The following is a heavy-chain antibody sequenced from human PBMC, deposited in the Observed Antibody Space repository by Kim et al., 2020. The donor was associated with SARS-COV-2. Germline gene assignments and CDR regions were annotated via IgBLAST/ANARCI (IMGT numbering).Heavy chain of an antibody. D-gene: IGHD1-7*01. V-gene: IGHV1-46*01. CDR3: AREVIKGITGTRSFDY. Sequence: KFQGRVTMTRDTSTSTVYMELSSLRSEDTAVYYCAREVIKGITGTRSFDYWGQGTLVTVSS. J-gene: IGHJ4*02.